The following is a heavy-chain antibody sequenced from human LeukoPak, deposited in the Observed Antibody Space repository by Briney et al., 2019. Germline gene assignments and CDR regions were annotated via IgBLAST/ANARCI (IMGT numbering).Heavy chain of an antibody. Sequence: PGGSLRLSCAASGFSFRNSWMSWVRQAPGKGLEWVANIRQDGNEIYYMDSVKGRFTISRDNAKKSLYLQMNLLRAEDTAVYYCGKGYCSSTSCPLDYWGQGTLVTVSS. CDR3: GKGYCSSTSCPLDY. CDR1: GFSFRNSW. CDR2: IRQDGNEI. J-gene: IGHJ4*02. D-gene: IGHD2-2*01. V-gene: IGHV3-7*01.